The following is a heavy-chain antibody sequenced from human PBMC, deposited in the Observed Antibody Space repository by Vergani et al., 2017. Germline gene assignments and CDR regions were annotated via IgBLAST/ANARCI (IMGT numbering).Heavy chain of an antibody. CDR1: GFTFSSYA. Sequence: QLQLVESGGGVVQPGRSLRLSCAASGFTFSSYAMHWVRQAPGKGLEWVAVISDEGSNKYYADSVKGRFTISRDNTKNTLYLQMNSLRAEDTAVYYCARDGESSGSYDFDYWGQGTLVTVSS. CDR3: ARDGESSGSYDFDY. D-gene: IGHD6-19*01. CDR2: ISDEGSNK. J-gene: IGHJ4*02. V-gene: IGHV3-30-3*01.